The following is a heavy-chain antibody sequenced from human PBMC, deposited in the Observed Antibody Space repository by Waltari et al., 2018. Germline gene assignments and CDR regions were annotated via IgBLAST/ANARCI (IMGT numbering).Heavy chain of an antibody. CDR2: IHYSGRT. CDR3: ARGGYDSSGYHFNT. V-gene: IGHV4-31*03. Sequence: QVQLQESGPGLIKPSQTLSLTCTVSGGSVSSDSSYWSWVRQLPGKGLEWIGYIHYSGRTFYSPSLQSRITMSVDTSENQVSLKLSSVTAADTAVYYCARGGYDSSGYHFNTWGQGTLITVSS. D-gene: IGHD3-22*01. J-gene: IGHJ4*02. CDR1: GGSVSSDSSY.